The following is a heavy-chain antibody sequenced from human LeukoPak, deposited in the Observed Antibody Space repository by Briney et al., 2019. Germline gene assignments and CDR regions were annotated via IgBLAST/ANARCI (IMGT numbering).Heavy chain of an antibody. D-gene: IGHD3-22*01. V-gene: IGHV3-7*01. CDR2: IKQDGSKK. CDR3: ARAPLPDYYDSSGYSL. Sequence: GGSLRLSCVASGFPFSSYWMTWVRQAPGKGLEWVANIKQDGSKKSYVDSVKGRFTISRDNAKNSLYLQMNSLGAEDTAVYYCARAPLPDYYDSSGYSLWGQGTLVTVSS. CDR1: GFPFSSYW. J-gene: IGHJ4*02.